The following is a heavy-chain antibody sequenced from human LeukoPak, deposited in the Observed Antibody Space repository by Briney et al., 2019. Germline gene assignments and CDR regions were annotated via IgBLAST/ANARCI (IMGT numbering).Heavy chain of an antibody. J-gene: IGHJ4*02. Sequence: GGSLRLSCKVSGITSGDYAMSWVRQAPGKGLEWVSSISSSSSYIYYADSVKGRFTISRDNAKNSLYLQMNSLRAEDTAVYYCARDTAEFLGAEWFLDYWGQGTLVTVSS. CDR1: GITSGDYA. CDR3: ARDTAEFLGAEWFLDY. V-gene: IGHV3-21*01. CDR2: ISSSSSYI. D-gene: IGHD1-26*01.